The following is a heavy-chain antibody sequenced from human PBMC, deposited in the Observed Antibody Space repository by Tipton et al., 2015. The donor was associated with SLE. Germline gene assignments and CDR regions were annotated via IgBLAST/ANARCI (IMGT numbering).Heavy chain of an antibody. Sequence: LVKPSQTLTLTCTFSGFSLSTTGVGVGWIRQPPGKALEWLALIYWNDDKRYSPSLKSRLTVTKDTSKNQVVLTMTNMDPVDTATYYCARHDGQWDAFDIWGQGTMVTVSS. CDR2: IYWNDDK. CDR1: GFSLSTTGVG. J-gene: IGHJ3*02. CDR3: ARHDGQWDAFDI. V-gene: IGHV2-5*01. D-gene: IGHD6-19*01.